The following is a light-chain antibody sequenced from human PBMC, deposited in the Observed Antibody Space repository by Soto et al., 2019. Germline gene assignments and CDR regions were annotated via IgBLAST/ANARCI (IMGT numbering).Light chain of an antibody. J-gene: IGKJ5*01. CDR3: QQYGSSHT. CDR1: QNIGGT. Sequence: EIVITQSPATLSVSPGERATLSCRASQNIGGTLAWYQQRPVHAPRLLIYVESSRAIGIPDSFSGSVSGSDFILTINRLEPEDFAVYYCQQYGSSHTFGQGTRLDIK. CDR2: VES. V-gene: IGKV3-20*01.